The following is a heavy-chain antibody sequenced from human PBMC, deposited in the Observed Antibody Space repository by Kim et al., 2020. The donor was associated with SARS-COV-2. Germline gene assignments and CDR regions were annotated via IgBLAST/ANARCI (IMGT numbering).Heavy chain of an antibody. D-gene: IGHD3-16*01. J-gene: IGHJ4*02. V-gene: IGHV1-3*01. CDR2: GKGNT. Sequence: GKGNTIYSQKFQGSVTFTPDTSASTAYMELSFLRSEDSAVYYCLGGFYFDYWGQGTLVTVSS. CDR3: LGGFYFDY.